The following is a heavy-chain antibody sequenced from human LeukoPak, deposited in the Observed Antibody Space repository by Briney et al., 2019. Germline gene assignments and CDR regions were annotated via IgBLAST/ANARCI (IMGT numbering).Heavy chain of an antibody. V-gene: IGHV1-69*13. J-gene: IGHJ2*01. CDR3: ATGYGSGSYSSSNWYFDL. CDR1: GGTFSSYA. Sequence: GASVKVSCKASGGTFSSYAISWVRQAPGQGLEWMGGIIPIFGTANYAQKFQGRVTITADESTSTAYMELSSLRSGDTAVYYCATGYGSGSYSSSNWYFDLWGRGTLVTVSS. CDR2: IIPIFGTA. D-gene: IGHD3-10*01.